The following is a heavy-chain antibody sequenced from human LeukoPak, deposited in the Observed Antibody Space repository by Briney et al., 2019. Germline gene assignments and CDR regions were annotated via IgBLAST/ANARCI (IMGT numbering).Heavy chain of an antibody. CDR1: GGTFSSYA. CDR3: ANRGLGGMVRDLYYYYGMDV. D-gene: IGHD3-10*01. V-gene: IGHV1-69*04. J-gene: IGHJ6*02. CDR2: IIPIFGIA. Sequence: SVKVSCKASGGTFSSYAISWVQQAPGQGLEWMGRIIPIFGIANHAQKFQGRVTITADKSTSTAYMELSSLRSEDTAVYYCANRGLGGMVRDLYYYYGMDVWGQGTTVTVSS.